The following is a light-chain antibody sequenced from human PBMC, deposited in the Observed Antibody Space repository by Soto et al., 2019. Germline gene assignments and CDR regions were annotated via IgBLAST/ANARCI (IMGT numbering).Light chain of an antibody. J-gene: IGLJ2*01. V-gene: IGLV4-69*01. Sequence: QLVLTKSPSASASPGASVKLTCTLSRGHSSYAIAWYQQQAEKGPRYLMKLNSDGSHSKGDGIPDRFSGSSSGAERYLTISSLQSEDEADYYCQTWGTGIRIFGGGTKLTV. CDR3: QTWGTGIRI. CDR1: RGHSSYA. CDR2: LNSDGSH.